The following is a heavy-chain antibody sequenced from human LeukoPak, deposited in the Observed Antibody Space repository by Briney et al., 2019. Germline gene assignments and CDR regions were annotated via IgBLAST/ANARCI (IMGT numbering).Heavy chain of an antibody. CDR3: ASPLEDIVVVPAAHPEYYYYYGMDV. V-gene: IGHV1-69*04. D-gene: IGHD2-2*01. Sequence: SVKVSCKASGGTFSSYAISWVRQAPGQGLEWMGRIIPIFGIANYAQKFQGRVTITADKSTSTAYMELSSLRSEDTAVYYCASPLEDIVVVPAAHPEYYYYYGMDVWGQGTTVTVSS. CDR2: IIPIFGIA. J-gene: IGHJ6*02. CDR1: GGTFSSYA.